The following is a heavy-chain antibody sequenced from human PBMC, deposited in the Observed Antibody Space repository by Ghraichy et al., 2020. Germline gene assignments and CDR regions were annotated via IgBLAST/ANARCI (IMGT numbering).Heavy chain of an antibody. CDR2: IYYSGST. J-gene: IGHJ4*02. Sequence: SETLSLTCTVSGGSISSYYWSWIRQPPGKGLEWIGYIYYSGSTNYNPSLKSRVTISVDTSKNQFSLKLSSVTAADTAVYYCARSITGTRGLFDYWGQGTLVTVSS. CDR3: ARSITGTRGLFDY. CDR1: GGSISSYY. V-gene: IGHV4-59*01. D-gene: IGHD1-7*01.